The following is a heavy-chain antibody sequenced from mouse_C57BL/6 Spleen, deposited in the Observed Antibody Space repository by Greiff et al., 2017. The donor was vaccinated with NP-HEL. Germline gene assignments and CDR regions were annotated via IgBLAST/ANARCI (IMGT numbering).Heavy chain of an antibody. CDR2: IYPGDGDT. CDR1: GYAFSSSW. Sequence: QVQLQQSGPELVKPGASVKISCKASGYAFSSSWMNWVKQRPGKGLEWIGRIYPGDGDTNYNGKFKGKATLTADKSSSTAYMQLSSLTSEDSAVYFCARNPFTYAMDYWGQGTSVTVSS. J-gene: IGHJ4*01. V-gene: IGHV1-82*01. CDR3: ARNPFTYAMDY. D-gene: IGHD2-12*01.